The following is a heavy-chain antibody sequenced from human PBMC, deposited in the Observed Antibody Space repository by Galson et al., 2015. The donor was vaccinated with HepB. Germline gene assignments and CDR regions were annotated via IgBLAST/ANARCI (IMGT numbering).Heavy chain of an antibody. CDR3: TTDVYYSTYWSWFDP. CDR2: IKGKTDGERI. Sequence: SLRLSCAASGFPFNNAWMTWVRQAPGMGLEWVGRIKGKTDGERIDYAAPVRGKFTLSRDDSKTRLYLQIKSLKPEDTAVYYCTTDVYYSTYWSWFDPWGQGTLVTVSS. V-gene: IGHV3-15*01. J-gene: IGHJ5*02. CDR1: GFPFNNAW. D-gene: IGHD2-8*02.